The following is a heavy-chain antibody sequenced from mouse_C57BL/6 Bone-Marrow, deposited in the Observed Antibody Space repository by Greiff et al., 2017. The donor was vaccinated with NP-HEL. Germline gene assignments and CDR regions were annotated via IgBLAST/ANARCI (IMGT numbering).Heavy chain of an antibody. CDR3: ARGQLRLYFDY. CDR1: GYTFTSYW. Sequence: QVQLQQPGAELVNPGASVKLSCKASGYTFTSYWMHWVKQRPGQGLEWIGMIHPNSGSTNYNEKFKSKATLTVDKSSSTAYMQLSSLTSEDSAVYYCARGQLRLYFDYWGQGTTLTVSS. V-gene: IGHV1-64*01. CDR2: IHPNSGST. D-gene: IGHD3-2*02. J-gene: IGHJ2*01.